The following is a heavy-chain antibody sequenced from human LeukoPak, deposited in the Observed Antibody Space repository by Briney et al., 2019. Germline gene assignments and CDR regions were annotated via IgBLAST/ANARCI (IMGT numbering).Heavy chain of an antibody. D-gene: IGHD1-26*01. J-gene: IGHJ6*02. V-gene: IGHV4-30-2*01. CDR2: IYHSGST. CDR3: ARDQKWEVQEDNFIYYYYGMDV. Sequence: SQTLSLTCTVSGGSISSGGYYWSWIRQPPGKGLEWIGYIYHSGSTYYNPSLKSRVTISVDRSKSQFSLKLSSVTAADTAVYYYARDQKWEVQEDNFIYYYYGMDVWGQGTTVTVSS. CDR1: GGSISSGGYY.